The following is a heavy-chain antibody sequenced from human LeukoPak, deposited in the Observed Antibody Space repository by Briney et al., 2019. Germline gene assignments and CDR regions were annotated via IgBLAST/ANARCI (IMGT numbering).Heavy chain of an antibody. CDR1: GYTFTGYY. J-gene: IGHJ4*02. CDR2: INPNSGDT. Sequence: ASVKVSCKASGYTFTGYYMHWVRQAPGQGLEWMGWINPNSGDTNYAQKFQGRVTMTRDTSISTAYMELSSLRSDDTAVYYCAWSLWSQSPIPTYWGQGTLVTVSS. CDR3: AWSLWSQSPIPTY. V-gene: IGHV1-2*02. D-gene: IGHD2-21*01.